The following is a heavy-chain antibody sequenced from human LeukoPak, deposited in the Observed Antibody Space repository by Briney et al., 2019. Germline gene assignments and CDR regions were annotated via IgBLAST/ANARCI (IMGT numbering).Heavy chain of an antibody. CDR2: ISSSSNTI. CDR3: TPHRDGNYPFDY. V-gene: IGHV3-48*02. CDR1: GFTFSSYS. J-gene: IGHJ4*02. Sequence: GGSLRLSCAASGFTFSSYSMNWVRQAPGKGLEWVSYISSSSNTIYYRDSVKGRFTISRDSAKNSLYLQMNSLRDEDTAVYYCTPHRDGNYPFDYWGQGTLVTVSS. D-gene: IGHD1-7*01.